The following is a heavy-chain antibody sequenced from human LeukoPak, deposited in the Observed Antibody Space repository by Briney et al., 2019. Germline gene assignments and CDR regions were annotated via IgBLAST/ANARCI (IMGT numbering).Heavy chain of an antibody. CDR3: ARDYEYCGGDCSNRWDAFDI. CDR1: GGTFSSYA. Sequence: SVKVSCKASGGTFSSYAISWVRQAPGQGLEWMGRIIPIFGIANYAQKFQGSVTITADKSTSTAYMELSSLRSEDTAVYYCARDYEYCGGDCSNRWDAFDIWGQGTMVTVSS. D-gene: IGHD2-21*02. J-gene: IGHJ3*02. V-gene: IGHV1-69*04. CDR2: IIPIFGIA.